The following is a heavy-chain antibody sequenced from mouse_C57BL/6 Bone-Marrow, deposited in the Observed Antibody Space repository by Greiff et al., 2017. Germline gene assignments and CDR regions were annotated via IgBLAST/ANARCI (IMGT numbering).Heavy chain of an antibody. J-gene: IGHJ1*03. D-gene: IGHD1-1*01. CDR1: GYAFTNYL. CDR2: INPGSGGT. CDR3: AGTTRVAYWYFDV. Sequence: QVQLQQSGAELVRPGTSVKVSCKASGYAFTNYLIEWVKQRPGQGLEWIGVINPGSGGTNYNEKFKGTATLTADKSSSTAYMQLSSLTSEDSAVYFCAGTTRVAYWYFDVWGTGTTVTVSS. V-gene: IGHV1-54*01.